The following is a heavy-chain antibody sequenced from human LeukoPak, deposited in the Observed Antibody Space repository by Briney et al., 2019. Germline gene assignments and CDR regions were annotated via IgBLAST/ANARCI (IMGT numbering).Heavy chain of an antibody. CDR1: GYTFTRYD. Sequence: ASVKVSCKASGYTFTRYDINWVRQATGQGLEWMGWMNPKSGNTGHAQKFQDRVTITRDTSISTVYMELSSLRSEDTAVYFCARDRYIWSGNYMDVWGKGTTVTVSS. CDR2: MNPKSGNT. J-gene: IGHJ6*03. CDR3: ARDRYIWSGNYMDV. D-gene: IGHD3-3*01. V-gene: IGHV1-8*03.